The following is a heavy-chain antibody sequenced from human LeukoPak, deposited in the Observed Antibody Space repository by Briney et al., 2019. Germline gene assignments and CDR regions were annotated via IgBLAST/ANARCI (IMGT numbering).Heavy chain of an antibody. CDR2: ISYDGSNK. J-gene: IGHJ6*02. D-gene: IGHD3-3*01. Sequence: PGRSLRLSCAASGFTFSSYAMHWVRQAPGKGLEWVAVISYDGSNKYYADSVKGRFTISRDNSKNTLYLQMNSLRDGDTAVYYCARTNVEWLVDSHYYGLDVWGQGTTVTVSS. V-gene: IGHV3-30-3*01. CDR1: GFTFSSYA. CDR3: ARTNVEWLVDSHYYGLDV.